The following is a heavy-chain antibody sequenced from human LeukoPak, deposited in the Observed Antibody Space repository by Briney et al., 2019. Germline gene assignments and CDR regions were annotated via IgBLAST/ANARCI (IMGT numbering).Heavy chain of an antibody. CDR1: GFTFSGYA. CDR2: ISYDGNNK. Sequence: GRSLRLSCIASGFTFSGYALHWVRQAPGKGLEWVAFISYDGNNKYYADSVKGRFTISRDNSKNTLYLQMNSLRAEDTAVYYCAKGALLRANDAFDIWGQGTMVTVSS. CDR3: AKGALLRANDAFDI. D-gene: IGHD1-26*01. J-gene: IGHJ3*02. V-gene: IGHV3-30-3*01.